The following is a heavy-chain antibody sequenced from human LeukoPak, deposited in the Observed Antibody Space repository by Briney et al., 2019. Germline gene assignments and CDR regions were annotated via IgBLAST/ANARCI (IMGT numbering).Heavy chain of an antibody. D-gene: IGHD6-19*01. CDR1: GYTFTGYY. J-gene: IGHJ4*02. Sequence: ASVKVSCKASGYTFTGYYMHWVRQAPGQGLEWMGWINPNSGGTNYAQKFQGRVTMTRDTSISTAYMELSRLRSDDTAVYYCARESIAVAPGADWGQGTLVTVSS. V-gene: IGHV1-2*02. CDR3: ARESIAVAPGAD. CDR2: INPNSGGT.